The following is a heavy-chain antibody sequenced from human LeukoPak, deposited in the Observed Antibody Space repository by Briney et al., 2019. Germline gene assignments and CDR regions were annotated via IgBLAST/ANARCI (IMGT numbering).Heavy chain of an antibody. CDR2: TYYSGST. V-gene: IGHV4-39*02. D-gene: IGHD3-16*02. Sequence: PSETLSLTCTVSGGSISSSTYYWGWIRQPPGKGLEWIGTTYYSGSTYYSPSLKSRVTTSVDTSRNYFSLRLSSVTAADTAVYYCARQYYDYFWGSYQYFDYWGQGALVTVSS. CDR1: GGSISSSTYY. CDR3: ARQYYDYFWGSYQYFDY. J-gene: IGHJ4*02.